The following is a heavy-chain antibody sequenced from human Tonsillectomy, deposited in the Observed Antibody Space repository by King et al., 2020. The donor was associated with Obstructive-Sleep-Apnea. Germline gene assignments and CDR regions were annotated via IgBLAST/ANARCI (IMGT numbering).Heavy chain of an antibody. Sequence: VQLVESGGGLVQPGGSLRLSCVDSGFTFSSYWMHWVRQVPGKGLVWVSRINRDGSIPTYADSVKGRFTISRDNAKNTLYLQMNSLRAEDTAVYYCARKNEWGGYGLSDAFDIWGQGTMVTVSS. CDR1: GFTFSSYW. J-gene: IGHJ3*02. V-gene: IGHV3-74*01. CDR3: ARKNEWGGYGLSDAFDI. CDR2: INRDGSIP. D-gene: IGHD5-12*01.